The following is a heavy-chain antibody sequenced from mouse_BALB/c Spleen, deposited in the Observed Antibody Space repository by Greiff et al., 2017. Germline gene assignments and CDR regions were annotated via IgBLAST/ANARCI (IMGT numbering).Heavy chain of an antibody. CDR2: IRNKANGYTT. CDR3: ARDDYGNFYLDY. Sequence: EVQLVESGGGLVQPGGSLRLSCATSGFTFTDYYMSWVRQPPGKALEWLGFIRNKANGYTTEYSASVKGRFTISRDNSQSILYLQMNTLRAEDSATYYCARDDYGNFYLDYWGQGTTLTVSS. J-gene: IGHJ2*01. D-gene: IGHD2-1*01. V-gene: IGHV7-3*02. CDR1: GFTFTDYY.